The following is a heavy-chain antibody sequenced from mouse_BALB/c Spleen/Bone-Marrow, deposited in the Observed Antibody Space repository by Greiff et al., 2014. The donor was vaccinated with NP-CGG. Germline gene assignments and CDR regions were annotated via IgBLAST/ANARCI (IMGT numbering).Heavy chain of an antibody. CDR3: ARSGERYGAMDY. J-gene: IGHJ4*01. D-gene: IGHD2-10*02. CDR1: GFTFSDYY. V-gene: IGHV5-4*02. Sequence: DVHLVESGGGLVKPGGSLKLSCAASGFTFSDYYMYWVRQTPEKRLEWVATISDGGGYTYYPDSVWGRFTISIDNAKNNLYLQMRSLKSEDTAMYYCARSGERYGAMDYWGQGTSVTVFS. CDR2: ISDGGGYT.